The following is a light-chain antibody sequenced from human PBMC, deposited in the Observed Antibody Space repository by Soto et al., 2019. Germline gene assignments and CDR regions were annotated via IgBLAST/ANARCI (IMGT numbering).Light chain of an antibody. J-gene: IGKJ1*01. V-gene: IGKV1-39*01. CDR3: QQSDSTLWT. CDR1: QSISSN. CDR2: AAS. Sequence: NQMTQSNSSLSASVVDVVTITCRASQSISSNLNWYRQKPGKAPKLLIYAASSLQSGIPSRFSGSGSGTDFTLTISSLQPEDFATYYCQQSDSTLWTFGQGTKVDIK.